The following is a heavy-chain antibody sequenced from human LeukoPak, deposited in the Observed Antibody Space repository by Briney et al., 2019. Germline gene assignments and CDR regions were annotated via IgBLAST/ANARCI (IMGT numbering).Heavy chain of an antibody. Sequence: GGSLRLSCAASGFTFSNYAMTWVRQAPGKGLEWVSAISGSGDSTHYADSVKGRFTISRGNSKNTLYLQMNSLRAEDTAVYYCAKGCSYTNCYTSDYWGQGTLVTVSS. J-gene: IGHJ4*02. D-gene: IGHD2-2*02. CDR1: GFTFSNYA. CDR3: AKGCSYTNCYTSDY. V-gene: IGHV3-23*01. CDR2: ISGSGDST.